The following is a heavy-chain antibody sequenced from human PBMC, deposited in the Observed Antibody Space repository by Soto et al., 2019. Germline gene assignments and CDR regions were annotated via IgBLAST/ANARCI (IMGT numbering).Heavy chain of an antibody. D-gene: IGHD2-2*01. CDR3: ARDVVVPAAPGHYYGMDV. CDR1: GFTFSSYS. J-gene: IGHJ6*02. V-gene: IGHV3-21*01. Sequence: VQLVESGGGLVKPGGSLRLSCAASGFTFSSYSMNWVRQAPGTGLEWVSSISSSSSYIYYADSVKGRFTISRDNAKNSRYLQMNSLRAEDTAVYYCARDVVVPAAPGHYYGMDVWGQGTTVTVSS. CDR2: ISSSSSYI.